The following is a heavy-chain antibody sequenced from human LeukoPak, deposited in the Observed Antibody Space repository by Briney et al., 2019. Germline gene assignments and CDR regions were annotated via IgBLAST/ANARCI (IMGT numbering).Heavy chain of an antibody. CDR1: GYTFTSYD. Sequence: ASVKVSCKASGYTFTSYDINWVRQATGQGLEWMGWISAYNGNTNYAQKLQGRVTMTTDTSTSTAYMELRSLRSDDTAVYYCARARGPYNWNYYYYYYMDVWGKGTTVTVSS. D-gene: IGHD1-20*01. CDR3: ARARGPYNWNYYYYYYMDV. J-gene: IGHJ6*03. V-gene: IGHV1-18*04. CDR2: ISAYNGNT.